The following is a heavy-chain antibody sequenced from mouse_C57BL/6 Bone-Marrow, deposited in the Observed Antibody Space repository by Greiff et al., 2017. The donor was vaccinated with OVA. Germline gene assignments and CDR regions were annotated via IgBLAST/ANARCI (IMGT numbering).Heavy chain of an antibody. V-gene: IGHV10-3*01. Sequence: EVQLVESGGGLVQPKGSLKLSCAASGFTFNTYAMHWVRQAPGTGLEWVARIRSKSSNSATYYADSVKDRFTISRDDSQSMLYLQMNNLKTEDTAMYYCVRGDSGYVGYYAMDYWGQGTSVTVSS. J-gene: IGHJ4*01. CDR3: VRGDSGYVGYYAMDY. D-gene: IGHD3-2*02. CDR2: IRSKSSNSAT. CDR1: GFTFNTYA.